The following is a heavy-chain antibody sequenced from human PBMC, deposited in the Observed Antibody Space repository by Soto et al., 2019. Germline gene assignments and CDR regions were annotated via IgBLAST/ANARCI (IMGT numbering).Heavy chain of an antibody. V-gene: IGHV3-30-3*01. Sequence: GGSLRLSCAASGFTFSSYAMHWVRQAPGKGLEWVAVISYDGSNKYYADSVKGRFTISRDNSKNTLYLQMNSLRAEDTAVYYCARDPRDGYNWGDYGMDVWGQGTTVTVSS. CDR3: ARDPRDGYNWGDYGMDV. D-gene: IGHD5-12*01. J-gene: IGHJ6*02. CDR1: GFTFSSYA. CDR2: ISYDGSNK.